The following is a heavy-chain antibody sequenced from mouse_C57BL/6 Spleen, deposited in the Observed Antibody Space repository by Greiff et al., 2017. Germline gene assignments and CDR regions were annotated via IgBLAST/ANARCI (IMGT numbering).Heavy chain of an antibody. D-gene: IGHD1-1*01. J-gene: IGHJ2*01. CDR3: ARWDTTVVGYFDY. CDR2: INPSSGYT. V-gene: IGHV1-7*01. CDR1: GYTFTSYW. Sequence: QVQLQQSGAELAKPGASVKLSCKASGYTFTSYWMHWVKQRPGQGLEWIGYINPSSGYTKYNQKFKDKATLTADKSSSTAYMQLSSLTYEDSAVYYCARWDTTVVGYFDYWGQGTTLTVSS.